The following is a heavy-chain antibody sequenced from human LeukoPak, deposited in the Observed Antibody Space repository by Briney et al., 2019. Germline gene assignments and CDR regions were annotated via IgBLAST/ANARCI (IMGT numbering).Heavy chain of an antibody. Sequence: GRSLRLSCAASGFTFSTYGMNWVRQAPGKGLEWVANIKQDGSEKYYVDSVKGRFTISRDNAKNSLYLQMNSLRAEDTAVYYCAREQQLVGDYGMDVWGQGTTVTVSS. V-gene: IGHV3-7*01. CDR1: GFTFSTYG. CDR3: AREQQLVGDYGMDV. D-gene: IGHD6-13*01. J-gene: IGHJ6*02. CDR2: IKQDGSEK.